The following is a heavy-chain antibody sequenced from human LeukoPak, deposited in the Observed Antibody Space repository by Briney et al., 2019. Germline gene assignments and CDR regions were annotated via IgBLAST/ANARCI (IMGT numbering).Heavy chain of an antibody. CDR2: MSSTI. Sequence: PGGSLRLSCAASGFSLSSYSMNWVRQAPGKGLEWVSSMSSTIYYADSVKGRFTISRDNTKNLLYLQMNSLRAEDMGVYYCARADSSAYPLDSWGQGTLVTVSS. D-gene: IGHD3-22*01. CDR3: ARADSSAYPLDS. CDR1: GFSLSSYS. V-gene: IGHV3-21*01. J-gene: IGHJ5*01.